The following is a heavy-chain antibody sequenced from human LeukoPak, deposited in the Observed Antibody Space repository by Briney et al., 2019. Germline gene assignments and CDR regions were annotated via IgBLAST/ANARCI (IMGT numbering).Heavy chain of an antibody. J-gene: IGHJ3*02. V-gene: IGHV1-69*13. CDR1: GDTFSTYV. Sequence: SVKVSCKASGDTFSTYVISWVRQAPGQGLEWMGGIIPIFGTANYAQKFQGRVTITADESTSTAYMELSSLRSEDTAVYYCAGAPPDYDSSGSPYRAAFDIWGQGTMVTVSS. D-gene: IGHD3-22*01. CDR2: IIPIFGTA. CDR3: AGAPPDYDSSGSPYRAAFDI.